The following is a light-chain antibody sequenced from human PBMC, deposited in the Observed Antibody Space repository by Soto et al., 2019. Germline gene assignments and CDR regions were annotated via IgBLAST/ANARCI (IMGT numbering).Light chain of an antibody. V-gene: IGKV1-39*01. CDR2: AAS. CDR3: QQYYSYPT. J-gene: IGKJ5*01. CDR1: QSISSY. Sequence: DIQMSQSPSSLSASVGDRVTITCRASQSISSYLNWYQQKPGKAPKFLIYAASTLQSGVPSRFSGSGSGTDFTLTISCLQSEDFATYYCQQYYSYPTFGQGTRLEIK.